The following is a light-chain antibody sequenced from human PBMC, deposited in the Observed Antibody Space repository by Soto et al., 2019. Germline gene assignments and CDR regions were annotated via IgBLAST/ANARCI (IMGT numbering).Light chain of an antibody. CDR2: DTY. V-gene: IGKV3-11*01. CDR1: QSVDRY. Sequence: EFVLTQSPYTLSFSPGETATLSCRASQSVDRYVAWYQQKLGQAPRLLIYDTYTRATGVGARFTGSGSATDFSLTITSLEPEDFAVYFCQQRGKWPSTFGPGTKVDIK. J-gene: IGKJ2*02. CDR3: QQRGKWPST.